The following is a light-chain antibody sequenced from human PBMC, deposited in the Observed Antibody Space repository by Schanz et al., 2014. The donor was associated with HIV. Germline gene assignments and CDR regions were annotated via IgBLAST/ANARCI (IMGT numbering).Light chain of an antibody. V-gene: IGKV3-15*01. CDR3: QQYNSWPLT. CDR2: SAS. CDR1: QSVSTF. J-gene: IGKJ3*01. Sequence: EIVLTQSPATLSLSPGERATLSCRASQSVSTFIAWYHQKPGQAPRLLIYSASTRATGVPARFTGSGSGTEFTLIISRLEPEDFATYYCQQYNSWPLTFGPGTKVDI.